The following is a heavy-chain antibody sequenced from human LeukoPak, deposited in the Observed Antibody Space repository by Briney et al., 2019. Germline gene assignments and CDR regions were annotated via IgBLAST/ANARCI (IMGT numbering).Heavy chain of an antibody. D-gene: IGHD2-21*01. V-gene: IGHV4-59*01. J-gene: IGHJ4*02. CDR1: GDTINTYY. CDR2: IYYSGTT. Sequence: PSETLSLTCTVSGDTINTYYWSWIRQPPGKGLEWIGYIYYSGTTSYNPSLKTRVTISIDTSKNQFSLKLSSVTAADTAVYYCARGPRPIASPYYFDYWGQGTLVTVSS. CDR3: ARGPRPIASPYYFDY.